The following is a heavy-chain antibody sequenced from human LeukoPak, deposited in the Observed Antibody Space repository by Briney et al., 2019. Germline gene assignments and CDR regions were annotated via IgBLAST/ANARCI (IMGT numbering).Heavy chain of an antibody. CDR1: GFTFSSYA. Sequence: GGSLRLSCAASGFTFSSYAMSWVRQAPGKGLEWVSAISGSGGSTYCADSVKGRFTISRDNSKNTLYLQMNSLRAEDTAVYYCAKSRNSYYYGSGSPLDYWGQGTLVTVSS. J-gene: IGHJ4*02. CDR3: AKSRNSYYYGSGSPLDY. D-gene: IGHD3-10*01. V-gene: IGHV3-23*01. CDR2: ISGSGGST.